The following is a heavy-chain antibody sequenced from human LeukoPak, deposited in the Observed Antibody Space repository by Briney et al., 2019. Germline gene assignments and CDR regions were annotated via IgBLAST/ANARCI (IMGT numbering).Heavy chain of an antibody. CDR1: GYTFTSYD. J-gene: IGHJ4*02. V-gene: IGHV1-8*01. CDR2: MSPNSGNT. D-gene: IGHD7-27*01. Sequence: ASVKVSCKASGYTFTSYDINWVRQATGQGLEWMGWMSPNSGNTDYAQKFQGRVTMTEDTSTDTAYMELSSLRSEDTAVYYCATWETGDWDYWGQGTLVTVSS. CDR3: ATWETGDWDY.